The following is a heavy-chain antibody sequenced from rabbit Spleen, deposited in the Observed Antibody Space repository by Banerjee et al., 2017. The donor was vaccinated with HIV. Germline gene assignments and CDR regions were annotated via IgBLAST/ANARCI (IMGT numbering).Heavy chain of an antibody. CDR2: IYPGSSGST. Sequence: QSLEESGGDLVKPGASLTLTCTASGFSFSSDYYMCWVRQAPGKGLECGACIYPGSSGSTYYASWAKGRFTISKTSSTTVTLQMTSLTAADTATYFCARETSSGWGVVSYYFNLWGPGTLVTVS. D-gene: IGHD4-1*01. CDR1: GFSFSSDYY. J-gene: IGHJ4*01. CDR3: ARETSSGWGVVSYYFNL. V-gene: IGHV1S40*01.